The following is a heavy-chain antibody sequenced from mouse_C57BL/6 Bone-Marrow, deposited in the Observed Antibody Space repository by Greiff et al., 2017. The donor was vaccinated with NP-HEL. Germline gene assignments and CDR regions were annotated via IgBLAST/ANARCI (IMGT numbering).Heavy chain of an antibody. Sequence: QVQLKQSGAELARPGASVKLSCKASGYTFTSYGISWVKQRTGQGLEWIGEIYPRSGNTYYNEKFKGKATLTADKSSSTADMELRSLTSEDSAVYFCARGGRYWYFDVWGTGTTVTVSS. V-gene: IGHV1-81*01. D-gene: IGHD3-3*01. CDR3: ARGGRYWYFDV. CDR1: GYTFTSYG. CDR2: IYPRSGNT. J-gene: IGHJ1*03.